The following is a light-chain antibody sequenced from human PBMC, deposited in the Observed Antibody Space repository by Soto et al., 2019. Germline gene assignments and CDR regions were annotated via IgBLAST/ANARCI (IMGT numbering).Light chain of an antibody. CDR1: QGVTTN. CDR2: AAS. CDR3: QQLNTYPYT. J-gene: IGKJ2*01. Sequence: DIQLTQSPSFLSASVGDSVTMTCRASQGVTTNLAWYQQNPGKAPKLLTYAASTLQSGVPSRCSCSGSETEFTLTMSSLQPADFATYYCQQLNTYPYTFCQGTKLEIK. V-gene: IGKV1-9*01.